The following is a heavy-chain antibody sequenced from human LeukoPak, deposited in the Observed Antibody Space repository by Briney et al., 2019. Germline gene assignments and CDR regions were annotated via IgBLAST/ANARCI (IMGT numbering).Heavy chain of an antibody. CDR3: ARDYGDYAGNWFDP. V-gene: IGHV3-23*01. CDR2: ISGTTSST. J-gene: IGHJ5*02. D-gene: IGHD4-17*01. Sequence: TGGSLRLSCAASGFTFGSFAMSWVRQAPGKGLEWVSAISGTTSSTYYADSVKGRFTISRDNSKNTLYLQMNTLRGEDTAIYYCARDYGDYAGNWFDPWGQGTLVTVSS. CDR1: GFTFGSFA.